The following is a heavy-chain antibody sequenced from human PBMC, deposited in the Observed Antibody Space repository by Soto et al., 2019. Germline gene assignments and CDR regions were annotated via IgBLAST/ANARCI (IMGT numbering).Heavy chain of an antibody. CDR3: GRGRRGSYGDFDY. CDR1: GGSISSYY. D-gene: IGHD4-17*01. Sequence: TSETLSLTCTGSGGSISSYYWSWIRQSPGKGPEWIGYIYDSDITTYNPSLKSRVTISVDTSKKQFSLQLSSVTAADTAVYYCGRGRRGSYGDFDYWGQGTLVTVSS. J-gene: IGHJ4*02. CDR2: IYDSDIT. V-gene: IGHV4-59*01.